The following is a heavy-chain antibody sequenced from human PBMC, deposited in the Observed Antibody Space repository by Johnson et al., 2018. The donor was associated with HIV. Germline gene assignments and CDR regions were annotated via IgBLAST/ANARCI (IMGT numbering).Heavy chain of an antibody. CDR3: ARHFRDRPQGAAFDI. V-gene: IGHV3-9*01. Sequence: VQLVESGGGLVQPGRPLRLPCAVSGFSFDDYAMHWVRQAPGKGLEWVSGISWNSGSIGYADSVTGRFTISRDNAKNALYLQMNSLRAEDTALYYCARHFRDRPQGAAFDIWGQGTMVTVSS. J-gene: IGHJ3*02. CDR1: GFSFDDYA. D-gene: IGHD2/OR15-2a*01. CDR2: ISWNSGSI.